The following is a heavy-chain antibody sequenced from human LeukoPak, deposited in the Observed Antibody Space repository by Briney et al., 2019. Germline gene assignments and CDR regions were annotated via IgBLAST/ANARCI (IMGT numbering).Heavy chain of an antibody. Sequence: ASVKVSCKASGYTFTSYGISWVRQAPGQGLEWMGWISAYNGNTNYAQKLQGRVTMTTDTSTSTAYMELRSLRSDDTAVYYCATASADGDYEDPLYYFDYWGQGTLVTVSS. CDR2: ISAYNGNT. CDR1: GYTFTSYG. J-gene: IGHJ4*02. V-gene: IGHV1-18*01. CDR3: ATASADGDYEDPLYYFDY. D-gene: IGHD4-17*01.